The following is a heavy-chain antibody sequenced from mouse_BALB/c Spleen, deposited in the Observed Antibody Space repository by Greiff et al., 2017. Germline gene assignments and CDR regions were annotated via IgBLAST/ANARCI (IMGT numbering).Heavy chain of an antibody. CDR2: ISSGGSYT. V-gene: IGHV5-9-3*01. Sequence: EVMLVESGGGLVKPGGSLKLSCAASGFTFSSYAMSWVRQTPEKRLEWVATISSGGSYTYYPDSVKGRFTISRDNAKNTLYLQMSSLRSEDTAMYYCARQRDGYYFAYWGQGTLVTVSA. CDR1: GFTFSSYA. D-gene: IGHD2-3*01. J-gene: IGHJ3*01. CDR3: ARQRDGYYFAY.